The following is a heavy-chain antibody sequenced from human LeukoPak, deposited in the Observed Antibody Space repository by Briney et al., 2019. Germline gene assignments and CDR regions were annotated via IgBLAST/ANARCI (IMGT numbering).Heavy chain of an antibody. CDR2: IYYSGST. V-gene: IGHV4-59*01. CDR1: GGSISSYY. CDR3: AGHYGSGFDY. Sequence: SETLSLTCTVSGGSISSYYWSWIRQPPGKGLEWIGYIYYSGSTNHNPSLKSRVTMSLDPSKNQFSLKLTSVTAADTAVYYCAGHYGSGFDYWGQGTLVTVSS. J-gene: IGHJ4*02. D-gene: IGHD3-10*01.